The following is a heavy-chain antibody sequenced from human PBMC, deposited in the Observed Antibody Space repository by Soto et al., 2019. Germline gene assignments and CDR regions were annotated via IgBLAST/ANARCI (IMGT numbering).Heavy chain of an antibody. V-gene: IGHV3-30*18. CDR1: GFTFSDSG. J-gene: IGHJ6*02. Sequence: QVQLVESGGGVVQPGASLRLPCAASGFTFSDSGFHWVRQAPGKGLEWVALISYDGDYKNSADSVKGRFTISRDNSKNTLYLHMNSLRADDTAVYYCAKDFYMYLTGGMDVWGQGTTVTVSS. D-gene: IGHD2-8*01. CDR2: ISYDGDYK. CDR3: AKDFYMYLTGGMDV.